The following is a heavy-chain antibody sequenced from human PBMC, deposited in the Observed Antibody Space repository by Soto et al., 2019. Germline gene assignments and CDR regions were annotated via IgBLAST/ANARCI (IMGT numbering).Heavy chain of an antibody. V-gene: IGHV4-31*03. Sequence: TLSLTCTVSGGSISSGGYYWSWIRQHPGKGLEWIGYIYYSGSTYYNPSLKSRVTISVDTSKNQFSLKLSSVAAADTAVYYCARVGGINWFDPWGQGTLVTVSS. CDR1: GGSISSGGYY. CDR3: ARVGGINWFDP. D-gene: IGHD3-16*01. CDR2: IYYSGST. J-gene: IGHJ5*02.